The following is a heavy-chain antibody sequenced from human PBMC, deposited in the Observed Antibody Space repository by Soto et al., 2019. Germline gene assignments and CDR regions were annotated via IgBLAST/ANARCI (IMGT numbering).Heavy chain of an antibody. V-gene: IGHV1-69*12. CDR2: IIPIFGTA. CDR1: GGTFSSYA. Sequence: QVQLVQSGAEVKKPGSSVKVSCKASGGTFSSYAISWVRQAPGQGLEWMGGIIPIFGTANYAQKFQGRVTIXAXXSTSTAYMELSSLRSEDTAVYYCARAHNALDYFDYWGQGTLVTVSS. CDR3: ARAHNALDYFDY. J-gene: IGHJ4*02. D-gene: IGHD2-8*01.